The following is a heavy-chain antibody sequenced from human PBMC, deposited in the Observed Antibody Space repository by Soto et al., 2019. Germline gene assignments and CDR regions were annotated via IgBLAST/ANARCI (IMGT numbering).Heavy chain of an antibody. CDR1: GPSTPINSYY. CDR3: ATMALAGGEDFFAF. CDR2: IFYSRTT. J-gene: IGHJ4*02. Sequence: PPETMSLTCTLSGPSTPINSYYCGWIRQSPGKGLECIGSIFYSRTTYNHPSLKSRATISVDTSRNTFSLKMTSLTASDTAVYFCATMALAGGEDFFAFWGRGTLVTVSS. D-gene: IGHD7-27*01. V-gene: IGHV4-39*01.